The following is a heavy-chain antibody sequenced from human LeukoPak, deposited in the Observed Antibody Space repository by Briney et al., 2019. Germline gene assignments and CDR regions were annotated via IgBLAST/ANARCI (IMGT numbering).Heavy chain of an antibody. J-gene: IGHJ4*02. Sequence: SKTLSLTCTVSGGSISSSSYYWGWIRQPPGKGLEWIGSIYYSGSTYYNPSLKSRVTISVDTSKNQFSLKLSSVTAADTAVYYCARVLEQLAVFDYWGQGTLVTVSS. D-gene: IGHD6-6*01. CDR3: ARVLEQLAVFDY. CDR2: IYYSGST. CDR1: GGSISSSSYY. V-gene: IGHV4-39*07.